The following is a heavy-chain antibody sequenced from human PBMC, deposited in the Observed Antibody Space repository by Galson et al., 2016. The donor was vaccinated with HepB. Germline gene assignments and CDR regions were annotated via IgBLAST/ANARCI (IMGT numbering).Heavy chain of an antibody. D-gene: IGHD3-16*01. CDR2: IYFDGST. CDR3: TVWMSQHIDY. J-gene: IGHJ4*02. CDR1: GFTVSSNY. V-gene: IGHV3-53*01. Sequence: SLRLSCAASGFTVSSNYMSWVRQAPGKGLEWVSLIYFDGSTYYADSVKGRFTISRDNSKNTLYLQMNRLRAEDTAVYYCTVWMSQHIDYWGQGTLVTVSS.